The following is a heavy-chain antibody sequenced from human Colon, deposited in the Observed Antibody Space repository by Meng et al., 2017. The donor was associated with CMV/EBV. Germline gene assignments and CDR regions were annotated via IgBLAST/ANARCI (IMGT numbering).Heavy chain of an antibody. Sequence: GESLKISCKVSGYSFTNYWIGWVRQTPEKGLEWMAIMHPNYLHITYSPSFQGRVTISADKSISTAFLQWSNLEASDTAMYFCVRRSSNYASYYFDYWGQGTLVTVSS. J-gene: IGHJ4*02. CDR2: MHPNYLHI. D-gene: IGHD2-2*01. V-gene: IGHV5-51*01. CDR3: VRRSSNYASYYFDY. CDR1: GYSFTNYW.